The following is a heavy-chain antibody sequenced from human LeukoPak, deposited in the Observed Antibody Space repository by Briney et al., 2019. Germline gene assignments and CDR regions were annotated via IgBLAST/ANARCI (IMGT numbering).Heavy chain of an antibody. CDR2: INHSGST. V-gene: IGHV4-34*01. CDR1: GGSFSGYY. CDR3: ARELQLVYYYYGMDV. J-gene: IGHJ6*02. D-gene: IGHD6-13*01. Sequence: SETLSLTCAVYGGSFSGYYWSWIRQPPGKGLEWIGEINHSGSTNYNPSLKSRVTISVDTSKNQFSLKLSSVTAADTAVYYCARELQLVYYYYGMDVWGQGTTVTVS.